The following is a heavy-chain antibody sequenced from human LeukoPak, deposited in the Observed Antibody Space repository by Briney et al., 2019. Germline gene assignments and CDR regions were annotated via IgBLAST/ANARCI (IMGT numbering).Heavy chain of an antibody. Sequence: PGGSLRLSCAASGFTFSNYGMSWVRQAPGKGLEWVAFIRYDGSNKYYADSVKGRFTISRDNSKNTMYLQMSSLRAEDTAIYHCAKSSGYNSRGWFDPWGQGTLVTVSS. V-gene: IGHV3-30*02. D-gene: IGHD6-13*01. J-gene: IGHJ5*02. CDR2: IRYDGSNK. CDR1: GFTFSNYG. CDR3: AKSSGYNSRGWFDP.